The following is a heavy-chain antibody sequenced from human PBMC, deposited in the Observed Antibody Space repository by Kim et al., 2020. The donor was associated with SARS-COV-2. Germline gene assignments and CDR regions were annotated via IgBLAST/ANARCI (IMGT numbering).Heavy chain of an antibody. D-gene: IGHD3-22*01. J-gene: IGHJ4*02. V-gene: IGHV3-23*01. Sequence: GGSLRLSCAASGFTFSSFAMSWVRQAPGKGLEWVSGLSKSGGSTFYADSVKGRFTISRDNSMYTLYLQMNSLRAEDTAVYYCAKHLDGYYYPSDYWGQGTLVIVSS. CDR1: GFTFSSFA. CDR3: AKHLDGYYYPSDY. CDR2: LSKSGGST.